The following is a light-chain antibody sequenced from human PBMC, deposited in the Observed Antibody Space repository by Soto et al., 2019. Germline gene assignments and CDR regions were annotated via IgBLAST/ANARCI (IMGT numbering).Light chain of an antibody. J-gene: IGKJ2*01. CDR1: QSLLYTSNNKNY. Sequence: DIVMTQSPDSLAVSLGERATINCKSSQSLLYTSNNKNYLAWYQQKPGQPPKLLIYWASTRESGVPDRFSGSCSGTDFTLTISSLQAEDVAVFYCQQYYNTPYTFGQGTKLEIK. CDR2: WAS. V-gene: IGKV4-1*01. CDR3: QQYYNTPYT.